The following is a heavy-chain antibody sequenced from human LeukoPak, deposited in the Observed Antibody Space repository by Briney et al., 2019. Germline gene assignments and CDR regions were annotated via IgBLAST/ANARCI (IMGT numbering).Heavy chain of an antibody. CDR2: IGGSGITT. Sequence: GGSLRLSCAASGFIFNNYAMHWVRQAPGKGLERVSTIGGSGITTFYADSMKGRFTISRDNSKNAVFLQVNSLRAEDMAIYYCARGASSWEYTTFDIWGQGTIVTVSS. V-gene: IGHV3-23*01. CDR3: ARGASSWEYTTFDI. J-gene: IGHJ3*02. D-gene: IGHD6-13*01. CDR1: GFIFNNYA.